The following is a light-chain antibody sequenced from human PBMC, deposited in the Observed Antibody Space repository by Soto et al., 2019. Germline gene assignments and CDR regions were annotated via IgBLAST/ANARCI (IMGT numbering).Light chain of an antibody. Sequence: EIVLTQSPGTLSLSPVERATLSCRASQSVSNSYLAWYQQKPGQAPRLLIYGASSRATGIPDRFSGSGSGTDFTLTISRLEPEDFAVYYCQQYGSSPPITFGQGTRLEIK. CDR2: GAS. V-gene: IGKV3-20*01. CDR3: QQYGSSPPIT. CDR1: QSVSNSY. J-gene: IGKJ5*01.